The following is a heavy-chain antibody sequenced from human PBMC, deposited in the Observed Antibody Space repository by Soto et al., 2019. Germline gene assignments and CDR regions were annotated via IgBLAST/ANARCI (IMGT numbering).Heavy chain of an antibody. CDR2: MYNTGST. J-gene: IGHJ6*02. V-gene: IGHV4-59*01. CDR3: ARDLWGYSGTACYPLAV. Sequence: PSETRSGSCTVSGVSIRGCCWSGIREPPGKGLEWIGYMYNTGSTVYNPSFKSRVTISVDTSKNQFSLKLNSVTAADTAVYYCARDLWGYSGTACYPLAVLVQAPSVT. D-gene: IGHD2-21*02. CDR1: GVSIRGCC.